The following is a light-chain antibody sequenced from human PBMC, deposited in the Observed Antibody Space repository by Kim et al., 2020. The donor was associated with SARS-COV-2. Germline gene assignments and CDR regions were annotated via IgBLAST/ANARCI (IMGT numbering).Light chain of an antibody. CDR3: QQYYTYPRGT. J-gene: IGKJ1*01. CDR2: AAS. V-gene: IGKV1-8*01. Sequence: TPGDRVTLTCRASQGVSSYLAWYQQKPAKAPKLLIYAASTLQSGVPSRFSGSGSGTDFTLTINSLQSEDFATYYCQQYYTYPRGTFGQGTKVEIK. CDR1: QGVSSY.